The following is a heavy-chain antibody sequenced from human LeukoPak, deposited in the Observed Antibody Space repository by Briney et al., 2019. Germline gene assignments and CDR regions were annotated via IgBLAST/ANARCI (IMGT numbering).Heavy chain of an antibody. Sequence: SETLSLTCTVSGGSIGSYYWSWIRQPSGKGLEWIGYIYYSGSTNYNPSLKSRVTISVDTSKNQFSLKLSSVTAADTAVYYCARDLFRAFDIWGQGTMVTVSS. CDR3: ARDLFRAFDI. J-gene: IGHJ3*02. V-gene: IGHV4-59*01. CDR2: IYYSGST. D-gene: IGHD2-21*01. CDR1: GGSIGSYY.